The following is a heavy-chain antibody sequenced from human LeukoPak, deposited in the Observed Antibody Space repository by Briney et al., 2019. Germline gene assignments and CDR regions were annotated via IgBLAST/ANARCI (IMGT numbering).Heavy chain of an antibody. CDR3: ARAGVLRRGYSGYDNAFDI. J-gene: IGHJ3*02. V-gene: IGHV1-69*05. CDR2: IIPIFGTA. D-gene: IGHD5-12*01. CDR1: GGTFSSYA. Sequence: SVKVSCKASGGTFSSYAISWVRQAPGQGREWMGRIIPIFGTANYAQKFQGRVTITTDESTSTAYMELSSLRSEDTAVYYCARAGVLRRGYSGYDNAFDIWGQGTMVTVSS.